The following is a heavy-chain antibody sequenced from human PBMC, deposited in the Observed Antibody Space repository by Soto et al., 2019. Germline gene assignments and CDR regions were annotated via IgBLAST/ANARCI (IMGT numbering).Heavy chain of an antibody. J-gene: IGHJ6*02. D-gene: IGHD3-10*01. CDR2: ISAYNGNT. CDR1: GYTFTSYG. Sequence: QVQLVQSGAEVKKPGASVKVSCKASGYTFTSYGISWVRQAPGQGLEWMGWISAYNGNTHYAQKLQGRVTMTTDTSTSTAYMELRSLRSDDTAVYYCARDPNYYGSGSYLPGRGGGMDVWGQGTTVTVSS. V-gene: IGHV1-18*01. CDR3: ARDPNYYGSGSYLPGRGGGMDV.